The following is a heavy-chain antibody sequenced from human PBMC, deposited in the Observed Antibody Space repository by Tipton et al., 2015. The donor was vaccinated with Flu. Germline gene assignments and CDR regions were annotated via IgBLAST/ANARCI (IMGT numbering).Heavy chain of an antibody. Sequence: SLRLSCAVSGGSISSSNWWSWVRQPPGKGLEWIGEIYHSGSTNYNPSLKSRVTISVDKSKNQFSLKLSSVTAADTAAYYCARRLSSGYYYPFDYWGQGTLVTVSS. CDR3: ARRLSSGYYYPFDY. D-gene: IGHD3-22*01. J-gene: IGHJ4*02. CDR1: GGSISSSNW. V-gene: IGHV4-4*02. CDR2: IYHSGST.